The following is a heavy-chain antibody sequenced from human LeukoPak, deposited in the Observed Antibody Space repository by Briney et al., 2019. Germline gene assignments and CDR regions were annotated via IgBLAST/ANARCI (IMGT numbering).Heavy chain of an antibody. J-gene: IGHJ6*03. Sequence: PGGSLRLSCAASGFTFSSYSMNWVRQAPGKGLEWVSSISSSSSYIYYADSVKGRFTISRDNAKNSLYLQMNSLRAEDTAVYYCAREYSSGWSYYYYYMDVWGKGTTVTISS. CDR2: ISSSSSYI. D-gene: IGHD6-19*01. V-gene: IGHV3-21*01. CDR1: GFTFSSYS. CDR3: AREYSSGWSYYYYYMDV.